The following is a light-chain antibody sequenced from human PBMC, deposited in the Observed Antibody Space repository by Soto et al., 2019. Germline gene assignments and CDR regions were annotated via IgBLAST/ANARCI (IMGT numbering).Light chain of an antibody. V-gene: IGKV1-5*01. Sequence: IQMTQSPSTLPASVGDRVSITCRARQSIGTWVAWYQQKKGKATKTLIDDDSTLENGVASRFRGSGSGTEFNLTISSLQPDDFATYYCHQYLTYSWTFGPGTKVDIK. CDR1: QSIGTW. CDR2: DDS. CDR3: HQYLTYSWT. J-gene: IGKJ1*01.